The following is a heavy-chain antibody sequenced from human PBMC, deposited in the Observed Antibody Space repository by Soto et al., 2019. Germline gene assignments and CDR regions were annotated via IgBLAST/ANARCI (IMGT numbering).Heavy chain of an antibody. CDR1: GFTFSNNA. CDR3: ARDLGSSWDPSPYYYYYGMDV. CDR2: ISSRSSYI. D-gene: IGHD6-13*01. J-gene: IGHJ6*02. Sequence: GGSLRLSCAASGFTFSNNALSWVRQAPGKGLEWVSSISSRSSYIYYADSVKGRFTISRDNAKNSLFLQMNSLRAEDTAVYYCARDLGSSWDPSPYYYYYGMDVWGQGTTVTVSS. V-gene: IGHV3-21*01.